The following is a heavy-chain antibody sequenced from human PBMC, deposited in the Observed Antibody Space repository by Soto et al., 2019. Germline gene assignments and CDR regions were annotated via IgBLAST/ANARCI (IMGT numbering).Heavy chain of an antibody. CDR1: GGSISSGNSY. CDR3: ASYSSSSRWFDP. V-gene: IGHV4-31*03. Sequence: LSLTCTVSGGSISSGNSYWSWIRQHPGKGLEWIGYIHYSGSTYYNPSLKSRVTISVDTSKNQFSLKLSSVTAADTAVYYCASYSSSSRWFDPWGQGTLVTVSS. CDR2: IHYSGST. J-gene: IGHJ5*02. D-gene: IGHD6-6*01.